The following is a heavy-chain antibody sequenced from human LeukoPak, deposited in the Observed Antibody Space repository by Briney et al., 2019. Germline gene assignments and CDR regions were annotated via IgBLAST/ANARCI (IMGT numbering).Heavy chain of an antibody. CDR2: INPSGGST. J-gene: IGHJ6*03. Sequence: GASVKVSCKASGYTFTGYYMHWVRQAPGQGLEWMGIINPSGGSTSYAQKFQGRVTMTRDTSTSTVYMELSSLRSEDTAVYYCARDWRGYSSSWYTVPPYYYYTDVWGKGTTVTVSS. D-gene: IGHD6-13*01. V-gene: IGHV1-46*01. CDR3: ARDWRGYSSSWYTVPPYYYYTDV. CDR1: GYTFTGYY.